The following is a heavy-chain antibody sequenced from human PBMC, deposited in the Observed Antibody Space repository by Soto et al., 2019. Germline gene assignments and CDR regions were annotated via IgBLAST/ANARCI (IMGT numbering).Heavy chain of an antibody. V-gene: IGHV4-34*01. CDR3: ARGPSVGAFFDF. CDR2: INRSGST. Sequence: SETLSLTCAVYGGSFNVYYWTWMRQPPGKGLEWIGEINRSGSTNYNPSPKSRVTISLDTSKIQFSLTLSSVTAADTAIYYSARGPSVGAFFDFWGQGSQVTVSS. D-gene: IGHD1-26*01. CDR1: GGSFNVYY. J-gene: IGHJ4*02.